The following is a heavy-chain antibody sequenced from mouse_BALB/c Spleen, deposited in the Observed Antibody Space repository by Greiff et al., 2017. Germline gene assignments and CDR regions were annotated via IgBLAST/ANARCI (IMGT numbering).Heavy chain of an antibody. D-gene: IGHD1-1*01. Sequence: LQQPGSELVRPGASVKLSCKASGYTFTSYWMHWVKQRPGQGLEWIGNIYPGSGSTNYDEKFKSKATLTVDTSSSTAYMQLSSLTSENSAVYFCARGGYYGSSPWFAYWGQGTLVTVSA. V-gene: IGHV1S22*01. CDR3: ARGGYYGSSPWFAY. J-gene: IGHJ3*01. CDR2: IYPGSGST. CDR1: GYTFTSYW.